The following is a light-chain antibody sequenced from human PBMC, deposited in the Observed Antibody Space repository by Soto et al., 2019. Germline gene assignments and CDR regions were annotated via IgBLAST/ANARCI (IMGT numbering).Light chain of an antibody. CDR2: EGS. CDR1: SSDVGSYKF. Sequence: QSALTQLASVSGSPGQSITISCTGTSSDVGSYKFVSWYQQHPGKAPKLMIYEGSKRPSGVSNRFSGSKSGNTASLTISGLQAEDEADYYCCSYAGSSTLVFGGGTQLTVL. J-gene: IGLJ2*01. V-gene: IGLV2-23*01. CDR3: CSYAGSSTLV.